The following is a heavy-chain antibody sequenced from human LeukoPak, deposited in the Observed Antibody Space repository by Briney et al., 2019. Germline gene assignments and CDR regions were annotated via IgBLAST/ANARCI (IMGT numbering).Heavy chain of an antibody. CDR1: GGSISSYY. J-gene: IGHJ4*02. V-gene: IGHV4-59*08. CDR3: ASLSYGYYFDY. D-gene: IGHD5-18*01. CDR2: IYYSGST. Sequence: SETLSLTCTVSGGSISSYYWSWVRQPPGKGLEWIGYIYYSGSTNYNPSLKSRVTISVDTSKNQFSLKLSSVTAADTAVYYCASLSYGYYFDYWGQGTLVTVSS.